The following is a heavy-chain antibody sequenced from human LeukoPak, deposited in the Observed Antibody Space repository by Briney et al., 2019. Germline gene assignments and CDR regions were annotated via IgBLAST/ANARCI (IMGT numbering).Heavy chain of an antibody. V-gene: IGHV3-23*01. D-gene: IGHD3-22*01. CDR3: AKDSDYDSSGFPTY. CDR2: ISGSGGST. CDR1: GFTFSSYA. Sequence: GGSLRLSCAASGFTFSSYAMSWARQAPGKGLEWVSAISGSGGSTYYADSVKGRFTISRDNSKNTLYLQMNSLRAEDTAVYYCAKDSDYDSSGFPTYWGQGTLVTVSS. J-gene: IGHJ4*02.